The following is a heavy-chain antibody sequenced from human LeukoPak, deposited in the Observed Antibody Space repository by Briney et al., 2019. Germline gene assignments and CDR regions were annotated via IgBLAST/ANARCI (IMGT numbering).Heavy chain of an antibody. CDR2: IYTSGST. Sequence: PSETLSLTCTVSGGSISRYYWSWIRRPAGKGLERIGRIYTSGSTNYNPSLKSRVTMSVDTSKNQFSLKPSSVTAADTAVYYCARDRDSGYDYGYYFDYWGQGTLVTVSS. D-gene: IGHD5-12*01. J-gene: IGHJ4*02. CDR3: ARDRDSGYDYGYYFDY. V-gene: IGHV4-4*07. CDR1: GGSISRYY.